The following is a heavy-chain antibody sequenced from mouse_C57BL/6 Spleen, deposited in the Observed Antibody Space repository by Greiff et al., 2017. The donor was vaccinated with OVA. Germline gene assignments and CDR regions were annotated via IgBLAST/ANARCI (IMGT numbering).Heavy chain of an antibody. CDR1: GYTFTSYW. V-gene: IGHV1-55*01. D-gene: IGHD2-4*01. CDR3: ARKELRRGDAMDD. Sequence: QVQLQQSGAELVKPGASVKMSCTASGYTFTSYWITWVKQRPGQGLEWIGDIYPGSGSTNYNEKFKSKATLTVATSSSTAYMQLSSLTSAHSAVFYCARKELRRGDAMDDWGQGTSGTVSS. J-gene: IGHJ4*01. CDR2: IYPGSGST.